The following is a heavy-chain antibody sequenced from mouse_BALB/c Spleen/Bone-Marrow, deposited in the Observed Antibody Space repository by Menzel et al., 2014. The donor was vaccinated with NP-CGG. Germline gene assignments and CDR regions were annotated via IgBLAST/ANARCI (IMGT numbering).Heavy chain of an antibody. V-gene: IGHV1-9*01. Sequence: QVQLQQPGAELMKPGASVKISCKATGYTFSNYWIDWVKQRPGHGLEWIGEILPGSGTANYNEKFKGKATFTADTSSNTAYMQLSSLTSEESALYYCARASVVPYYFDFWGQGTTLTVSS. CDR1: GYTFSNYW. J-gene: IGHJ2*01. D-gene: IGHD1-1*01. CDR3: ARASVVPYYFDF. CDR2: ILPGSGTA.